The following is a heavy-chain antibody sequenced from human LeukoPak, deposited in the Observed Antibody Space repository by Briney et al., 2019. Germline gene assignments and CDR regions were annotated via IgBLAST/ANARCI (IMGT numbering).Heavy chain of an antibody. Sequence: ASVKVSCKASGYSFTNYGISWVRQAPGQGLEWMGWISAHNGNTIYAQKLQGRVTMTTDTSTSTAYMELRTLRSDDTAVYYCARDHSYASRGGSFDYWGQGTLVTVSS. CDR1: GYSFTNYG. CDR2: ISAHNGNT. J-gene: IGHJ4*02. CDR3: ARDHSYASRGGSFDY. V-gene: IGHV1-18*01. D-gene: IGHD3-16*01.